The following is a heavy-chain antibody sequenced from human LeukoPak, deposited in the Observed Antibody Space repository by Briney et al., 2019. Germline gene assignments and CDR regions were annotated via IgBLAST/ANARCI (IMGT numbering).Heavy chain of an antibody. J-gene: IGHJ4*02. CDR2: ISGSGGST. CDR3: ARDFCSGGSCYIFDH. D-gene: IGHD2-15*01. CDR1: GFTFSSYG. Sequence: GGSLRLSCAASGFTFSSYGMSWVRQAPGKGLEWVSAISGSGGSTYYADSVKGRFTISRDNSKNTLYLQMNSLRAEDTAVYYCARDFCSGGSCYIFDHWGQGTLVTVSS. V-gene: IGHV3-23*01.